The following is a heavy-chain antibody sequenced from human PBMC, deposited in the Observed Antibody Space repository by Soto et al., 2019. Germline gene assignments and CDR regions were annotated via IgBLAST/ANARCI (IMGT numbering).Heavy chain of an antibody. CDR2: IRSKANSYAT. Sequence: EGSLRLSCAASGFTFSGSAMHWVRQASGKGLEWVGRIRSKANSYATAYAASVKGRSTISRDDSKNTAYLQMNSLKTEDTAVYYCTRSTVTDVFSLGHGMDVWGQGTTVTVSS. CDR3: TRSTVTDVFSLGHGMDV. V-gene: IGHV3-73*01. D-gene: IGHD4-17*01. J-gene: IGHJ6*02. CDR1: GFTFSGSA.